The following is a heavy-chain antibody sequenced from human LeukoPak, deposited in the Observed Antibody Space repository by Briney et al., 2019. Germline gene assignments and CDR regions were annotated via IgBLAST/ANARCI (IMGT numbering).Heavy chain of an antibody. Sequence: GGSLRLSCAASGFTFSRNWMIWVRQAPGKRLEWVANINQDGSEKYYVDSVKGRFTISRDNAKNSLFLQMNSLRAEDTAVYYCARVGSGNFLGAFDIWGQGTMVTVSS. D-gene: IGHD1-26*01. CDR3: ARVGSGNFLGAFDI. CDR1: GFTFSRNW. V-gene: IGHV3-7*03. J-gene: IGHJ3*02. CDR2: INQDGSEK.